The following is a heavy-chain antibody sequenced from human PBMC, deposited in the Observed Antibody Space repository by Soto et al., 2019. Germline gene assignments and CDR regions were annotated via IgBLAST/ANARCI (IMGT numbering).Heavy chain of an antibody. CDR3: AREYESSGYFFDY. CDR1: GGTFSSYA. D-gene: IGHD3-22*01. Sequence: ASVKVSCKASGGTFSSYAISWVRQAPGQRFEWMGWINAGNGNTKYSQKFQGRVTITWDTSASTAYMELSSLRSEDTAVYYCAREYESSGYFFDYWGQGTLVTVSS. V-gene: IGHV1-3*01. J-gene: IGHJ4*02. CDR2: INAGNGNT.